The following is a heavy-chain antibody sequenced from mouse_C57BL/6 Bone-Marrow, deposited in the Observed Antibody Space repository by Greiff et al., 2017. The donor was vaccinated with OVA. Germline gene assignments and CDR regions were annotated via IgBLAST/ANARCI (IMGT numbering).Heavy chain of an antibody. J-gene: IGHJ4*01. Sequence: EVQVVESGGGLVQPGGSMKLSCAASGFTFSDAWMDWVRQSPEKGLEWVAEIRNKANNHATYYAESVKGRFTISRDDSKSSVYLQMNSLRAEDTGIYYCTGGYPYYYAMDYWGQGTSVTVSS. V-gene: IGHV6-6*01. CDR3: TGGYPYYYAMDY. D-gene: IGHD2-2*01. CDR1: GFTFSDAW. CDR2: IRNKANNHAT.